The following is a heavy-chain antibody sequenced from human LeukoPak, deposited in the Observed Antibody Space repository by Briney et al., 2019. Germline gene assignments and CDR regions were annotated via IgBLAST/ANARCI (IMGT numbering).Heavy chain of an antibody. V-gene: IGHV3-48*03. CDR3: AREDDSRFDY. CDR1: GFTFSSYE. D-gene: IGHD2-15*01. Sequence: GGSLRLSCAASGFTFSSYEMNWVRQAPGKGLEWVSYITSHSSTIYYADSVKGQFTISRGSAKNSLYLQMNSLRAEDTALYYCAREDDSRFDYWGQGTLVTVSS. CDR2: ITSHSSTI. J-gene: IGHJ4*02.